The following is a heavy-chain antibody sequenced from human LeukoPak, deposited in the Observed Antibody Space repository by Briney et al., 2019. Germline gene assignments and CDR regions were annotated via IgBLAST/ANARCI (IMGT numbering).Heavy chain of an antibody. J-gene: IGHJ4*02. D-gene: IGHD3-9*01. V-gene: IGHV2-5*02. CDR1: GFSLSTSGVA. CDR2: IYWDDDK. Sequence: SGPTLVNPTQTLTLTCTFSGFSLSTSGVALGWIHQPPGKALEWLALIYWDDDKRYSTSLKSRLTITKDTSKNQVVLTMTNMDPVDTAFFFQAEGGIRYFDWLLYPYYFDYWGQGTLVTVSS. CDR3: AEGGIRYFDWLLYPYYFDY.